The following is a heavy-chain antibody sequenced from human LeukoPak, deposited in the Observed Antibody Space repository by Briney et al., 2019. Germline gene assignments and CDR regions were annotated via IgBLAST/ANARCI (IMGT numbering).Heavy chain of an antibody. CDR1: GFTFSSYG. V-gene: IGHV3-33*01. D-gene: IGHD2-15*01. Sequence: GRSLRLSCVASGFTFSSYGMYWVRQAPGTGLEWVAVIWYDGSNKYYADSVKGRFTISRDDSKNTLYLQMNSLRAEDTAVYYCAIVLCSGGTYLDAFDIWGQGTMVTVSS. CDR2: IWYDGSNK. J-gene: IGHJ3*02. CDR3: AIVLCSGGTYLDAFDI.